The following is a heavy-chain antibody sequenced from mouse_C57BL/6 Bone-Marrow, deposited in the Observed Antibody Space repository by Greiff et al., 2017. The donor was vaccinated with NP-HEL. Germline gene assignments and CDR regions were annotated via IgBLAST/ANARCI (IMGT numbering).Heavy chain of an antibody. Sequence: VQLQQSGAELVRPGASVKLSCTASGFNIKDDYMHWVKQRPEQGLEWIGWIDPENGDTEYASKFQGKATITADTSSNTAYLQLSSLTSEDTAVYYCSYYGSSYLFGYWGQGATLTVSS. V-gene: IGHV14-4*01. J-gene: IGHJ2*01. CDR2: IDPENGDT. CDR1: GFNIKDDY. CDR3: SYYGSSYLFGY. D-gene: IGHD1-1*01.